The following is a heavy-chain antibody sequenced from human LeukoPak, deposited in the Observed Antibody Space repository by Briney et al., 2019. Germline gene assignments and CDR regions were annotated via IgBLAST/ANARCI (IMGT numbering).Heavy chain of an antibody. CDR2: ISGSGGST. J-gene: IGHJ4*02. D-gene: IGHD2-21*02. Sequence: PGGSLRLSCAASGFTFSSYAVSWVRQAPGKGLEWVSAISGSGGSTYYADSVKGRFTISRDNSKNTLYLQMNSLRAEDTAVYYCAKDIWNCGGDCYSYYFDYWGQGTLVTVSS. CDR3: AKDIWNCGGDCYSYYFDY. CDR1: GFTFSSYA. V-gene: IGHV3-23*01.